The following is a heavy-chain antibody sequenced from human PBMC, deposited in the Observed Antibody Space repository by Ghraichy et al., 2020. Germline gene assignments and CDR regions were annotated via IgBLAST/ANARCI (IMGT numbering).Heavy chain of an antibody. D-gene: IGHD6-13*01. CDR3: TRALADDAFDI. CDR2: INSRGSST. CDR1: GFTFSAYW. J-gene: IGHJ3*02. V-gene: IGHV3-74*01. Sequence: GSLRLSCAASGFTFSAYWMHWVRQAPGKGLVWVSRINSRGSSTNYADSVKDRFTISRDNAKNTLYLQMNSLRAEDTAVYYCTRALADDAFDIWGQGTMVTVSS.